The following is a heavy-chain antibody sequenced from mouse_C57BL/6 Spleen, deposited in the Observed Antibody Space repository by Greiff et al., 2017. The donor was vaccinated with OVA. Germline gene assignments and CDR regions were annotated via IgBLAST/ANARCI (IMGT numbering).Heavy chain of an antibody. Sequence: EVQGVESGGGLVKPGGSLKLSCAASGFTFSSYAMSWVRQTPEKRLEWVATISDGGSYTYYPDNVKGRFTISRDNAKNNLYLQMSHLKSEDTAMYYCARDPLHITTVVEDAMDYWGQGTSVTVSS. J-gene: IGHJ4*01. V-gene: IGHV5-4*01. CDR2: ISDGGSYT. D-gene: IGHD1-1*01. CDR3: ARDPLHITTVVEDAMDY. CDR1: GFTFSSYA.